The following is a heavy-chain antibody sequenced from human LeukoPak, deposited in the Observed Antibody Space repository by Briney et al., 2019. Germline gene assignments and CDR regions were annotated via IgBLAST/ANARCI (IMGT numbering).Heavy chain of an antibody. V-gene: IGHV3-11*01. CDR3: ARGGCGGGNCYSGTGWFES. CDR1: GFMFSDYY. Sequence: GGSLRLSCAASGFMFSDYYMSWVRQAPGKGLEWVSYISNTGDTIYYEDSVKGRFTISRDNAQSSVSLQMDSLRAEDTAVYYCARGGCGGGNCYSGTGWFESWGQGALVTVSS. J-gene: IGHJ5*01. D-gene: IGHD2-21*02. CDR2: ISNTGDTI.